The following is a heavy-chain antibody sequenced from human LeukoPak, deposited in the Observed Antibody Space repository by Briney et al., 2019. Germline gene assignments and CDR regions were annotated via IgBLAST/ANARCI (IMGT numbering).Heavy chain of an antibody. D-gene: IGHD2-21*02. CDR2: INPKSGGT. CDR1: GYTFTDYY. CDR3: ARGDWSHIVVVTAITGGLFH. V-gene: IGHV1-2*02. Sequence: ASVKVSCKASGYTFTDYYIHWVRQAPGQGLEWMGWINPKSGGTNYAQKFQGRVTMTRDTSISTAYMELSRLRSDDTAVYYCARGDWSHIVVVTAITGGLFHWGQGTLVTVSS. J-gene: IGHJ4*02.